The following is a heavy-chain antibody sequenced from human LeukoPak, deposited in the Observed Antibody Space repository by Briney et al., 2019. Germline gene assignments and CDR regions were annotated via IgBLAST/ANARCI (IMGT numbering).Heavy chain of an antibody. V-gene: IGHV1-58*01. CDR3: ARPAGYQLPKEMFLFY. Sequence: SVKVSCKASGFTFTSSAVQWVRQARGQRLEWIGWIVVGSGNTNYAQKFQERVTITRDMSTSTAYMELSSLRSEDTAVYYCARPAGYQLPKEMFLFYWGQGTLVTVSS. D-gene: IGHD2-2*01. CDR2: IVVGSGNT. J-gene: IGHJ4*02. CDR1: GFTFTSSA.